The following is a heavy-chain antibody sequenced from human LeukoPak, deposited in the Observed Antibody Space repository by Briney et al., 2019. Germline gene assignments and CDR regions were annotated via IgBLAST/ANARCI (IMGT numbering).Heavy chain of an antibody. V-gene: IGHV1-69*05. J-gene: IGHJ3*02. D-gene: IGHD3-9*01. CDR3: ARVEYDISAFDI. CDR2: IIPIFGTA. Sequence: ASVKVSCKASGGTFSSYAISWVRQAPGQGLEWMGGIIPIFGTANYAQKFQGRVTITKDESTSTAYMELSSLRSEDTAVYYCARVEYDISAFDIWGQGTMVTVSS. CDR1: GGTFSSYA.